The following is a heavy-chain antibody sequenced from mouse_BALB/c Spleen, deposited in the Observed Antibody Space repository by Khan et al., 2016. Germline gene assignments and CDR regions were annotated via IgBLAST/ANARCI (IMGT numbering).Heavy chain of an antibody. Sequence: QVQLQQSGAELARPGASVKSSCKASGYTFTSYWMQWVKQRPGQGLEWIGTIYPGDGDTTYTQKFKGKATLTADKSSSTAYMQLSSLASEDSAVYYCARTYYGNLDYWGQGTTLTVSS. CDR1: GYTFTSYW. J-gene: IGHJ2*01. V-gene: IGHV1-87*01. CDR3: ARTYYGNLDY. CDR2: IYPGDGDT. D-gene: IGHD2-10*01.